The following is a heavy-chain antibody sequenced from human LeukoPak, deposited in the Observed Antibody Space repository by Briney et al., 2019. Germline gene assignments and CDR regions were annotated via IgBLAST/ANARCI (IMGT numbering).Heavy chain of an antibody. Sequence: SETLSLTCSVSGDSISNSDFYWVWVRQPPGKGLEWIGSIYYRGNTYYNPSLKSRVTISVDMSKKQFSLNLSSVTAADTAIYYCARQGSAAYCSGGSCVPYGMDVWGQGTTVTVSS. CDR3: ARQGSAAYCSGGSCVPYGMDV. CDR1: GDSISNSDFY. D-gene: IGHD2-15*01. J-gene: IGHJ6*02. CDR2: IYYRGNT. V-gene: IGHV4-39*01.